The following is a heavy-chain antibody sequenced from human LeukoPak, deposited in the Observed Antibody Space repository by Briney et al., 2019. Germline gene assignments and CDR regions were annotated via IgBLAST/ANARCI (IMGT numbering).Heavy chain of an antibody. D-gene: IGHD3-3*01. J-gene: IGHJ4*02. CDR1: GFTFSSYW. CDR2: INNPGTGT. Sequence: GGSLRLSCEASGFTFSSYWMHWVRQVPGKGLVWVAHINNPGTGTTYADAVKGRFTISRDNAKNTLYLQMNSLRADDTAIYYCATGSGGFDYWGQGTLITVSS. V-gene: IGHV3-74*01. CDR3: ATGSGGFDY.